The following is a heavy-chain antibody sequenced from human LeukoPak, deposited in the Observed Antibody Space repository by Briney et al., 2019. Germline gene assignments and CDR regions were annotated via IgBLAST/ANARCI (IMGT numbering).Heavy chain of an antibody. CDR2: ISWDGGST. J-gene: IGHJ3*02. CDR3: TTQWEHDAFDI. Sequence: GGSLRLSCAASGFAFDDYAMHWVRQAPGKGLEWVSLISWDGGSTYYADSVKGRFTISRDNSKNSLYLQMNSLRAEDTALYYCTTQWEHDAFDIWGQGTMVTVSS. D-gene: IGHD1-26*01. CDR1: GFAFDDYA. V-gene: IGHV3-43D*03.